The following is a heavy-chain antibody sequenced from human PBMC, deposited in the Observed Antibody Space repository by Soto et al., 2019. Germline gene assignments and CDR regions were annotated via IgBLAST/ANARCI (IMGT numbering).Heavy chain of an antibody. CDR3: ARDGIEMATAFTFDC. Sequence: GRSLRLACAASAFNITNNWMRWVRQAPSKGLEWVANIKEEGSEKYYVDSVKGRFTISRDNAKNSLYLQMNSLRADDTAMYYCARDGIEMATAFTFDCWGQGALVTVSS. V-gene: IGHV3-7*03. D-gene: IGHD5-18*01. CDR2: IKEEGSEK. J-gene: IGHJ4*02. CDR1: AFNITNNW.